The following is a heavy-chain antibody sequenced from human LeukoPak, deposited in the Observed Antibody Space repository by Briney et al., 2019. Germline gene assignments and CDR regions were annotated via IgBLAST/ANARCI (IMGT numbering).Heavy chain of an antibody. Sequence: GASVKVSCKASGGTFSSYAISWVRQAPGQGLEWMGRIIPILGIANYAQKFQGRVTITADKSTSTAYMELSSLRSEDTAVYYCARDATGDYDSSGYYQPKNVCDYWGQGTLVTVSS. J-gene: IGHJ4*02. CDR1: GGTFSSYA. V-gene: IGHV1-69*04. CDR3: ARDATGDYDSSGYYQPKNVCDY. D-gene: IGHD3-22*01. CDR2: IIPILGIA.